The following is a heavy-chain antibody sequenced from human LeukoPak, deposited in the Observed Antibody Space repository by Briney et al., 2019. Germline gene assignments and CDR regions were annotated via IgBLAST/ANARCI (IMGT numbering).Heavy chain of an antibody. V-gene: IGHV1-3*01. CDR3: ARDGRWYYDILTGYWYYFDY. J-gene: IGHJ4*02. Sequence: GASVKVSCKASGYTFTSYAMHWVRQAPGQRLEWMGWVNAGNGITKYSQKFQGRVTITRDTSASTAYMELSSLRSEDTAVYYCARDGRWYYDILTGYWYYFDYWGQGTLVTVSS. CDR1: GYTFTSYA. D-gene: IGHD3-9*01. CDR2: VNAGNGIT.